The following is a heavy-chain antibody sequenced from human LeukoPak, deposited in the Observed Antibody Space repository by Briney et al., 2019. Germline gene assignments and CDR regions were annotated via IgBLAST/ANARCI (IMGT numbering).Heavy chain of an antibody. CDR3: ARTTMVRGTYYMDV. J-gene: IGHJ6*03. CDR1: GVSISSYY. V-gene: IGHV4-59*01. D-gene: IGHD3-10*01. Sequence: SETLSLTCTVSGVSISSYYWSWIRQPPGKGLEWIGYIYYSGYTNYNPSLKSRVTISVETSKNQFSLKLSSVTAADTAVYYCARTTMVRGTYYMDVWGKGTTVTISS. CDR2: IYYSGYT.